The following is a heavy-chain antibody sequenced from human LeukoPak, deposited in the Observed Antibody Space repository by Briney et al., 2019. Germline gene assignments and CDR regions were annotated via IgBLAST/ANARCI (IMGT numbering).Heavy chain of an antibody. CDR2: ISGYSSTI. D-gene: IGHD5-24*01. J-gene: IGHJ2*01. CDR3: ARDGLGDGYNLGPPFDL. V-gene: IGHV3-48*02. Sequence: GGSLRLSCAVSGFTVSNDYMSWVRQAPGKGLEWISYISGYSSTIYYADSVKGRFTISRDNAKNSLYLQMNSLRDEDTAMYYCARDGLGDGYNLGPPFDLWGRGTLVTVSS. CDR1: GFTVSNDY.